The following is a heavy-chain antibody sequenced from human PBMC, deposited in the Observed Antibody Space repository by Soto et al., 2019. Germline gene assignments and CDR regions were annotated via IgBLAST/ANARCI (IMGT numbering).Heavy chain of an antibody. Sequence: WESXRLSCSASVFTFSSYSMSWFRQAPGKGLEWVSAISGSGGSTYYADSVNGRFNISRDNSKNTLYLQMNSLRAEDTAVYYCAKGKHRSGWYTQKYLEYWGKGTLVTVSS. CDR2: ISGSGGST. J-gene: IGHJ4*02. V-gene: IGHV3-23*01. CDR1: VFTFSSYS. CDR3: AKGKHRSGWYTQKYLEY. D-gene: IGHD6-19*01.